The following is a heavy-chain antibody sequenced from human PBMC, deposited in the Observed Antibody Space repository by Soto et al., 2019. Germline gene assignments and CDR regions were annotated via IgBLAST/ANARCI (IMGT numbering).Heavy chain of an antibody. CDR3: ARAERQMVRGVIRWFDP. CDR2: IYYSGST. D-gene: IGHD3-10*01. CDR1: GGSLSSGDYY. J-gene: IGHJ5*02. Sequence: SETLSLTCTVSGGSLSSGDYYWSWIRQPPGKGLEWIGYIYYSGSTYYNPSLKSRVTISVATSKKQFPLKLSAVPAADTAVYYCARAERQMVRGVIRWFDPWGQGTLVTVSS. V-gene: IGHV4-30-4*01.